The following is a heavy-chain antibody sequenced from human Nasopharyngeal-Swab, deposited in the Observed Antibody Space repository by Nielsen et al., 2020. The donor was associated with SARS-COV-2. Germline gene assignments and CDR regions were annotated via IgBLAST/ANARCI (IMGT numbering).Heavy chain of an antibody. CDR3: ASTPLDSSGYYYAFHY. J-gene: IGHJ4*02. CDR2: ISYDGSNK. D-gene: IGHD3-22*01. CDR1: GFTFSRYT. Sequence: SPKISCAASGFTFSRYTMHWVRQAPGKGLEWVAVISYDGSNKYYADSVKGRFTISRDISKNTLYLQMNSLRAEDTAVFYCASTPLDSSGYYYAFHYWGRGTLVTVSS. V-gene: IGHV3-30-3*01.